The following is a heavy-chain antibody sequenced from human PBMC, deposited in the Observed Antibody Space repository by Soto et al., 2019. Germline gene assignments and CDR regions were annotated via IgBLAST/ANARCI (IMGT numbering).Heavy chain of an antibody. V-gene: IGHV4-4*07. CDR1: GGSISSYY. J-gene: IGHJ6*02. Sequence: PSATLSLTCTVSGGSISSYYWSWIRQPAGKGLEWIGRIYTSGSTNYNPSLKSRVTMSVDTSKNQFSLKLSSVTAADTAVYYCARDSGSGWYRNGMDVWGQGTTVTVSS. CDR2: IYTSGST. CDR3: ARDSGSGWYRNGMDV. D-gene: IGHD6-19*01.